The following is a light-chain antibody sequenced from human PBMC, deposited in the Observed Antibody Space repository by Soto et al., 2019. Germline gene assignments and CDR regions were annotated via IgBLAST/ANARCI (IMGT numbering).Light chain of an antibody. CDR2: EVN. V-gene: IGLV2-8*01. Sequence: QSALTQPPSASGSPGQSVTISCTGTSSDVGIFNYVSSYQQHPDQAPKLLIFEVNKRPSGVPDRFSASKSGNTASLTVSGLQAEDEADYYCCSYAGSNTLIFGGGTKLTVL. CDR3: CSYAGSNTLI. J-gene: IGLJ2*01. CDR1: SSDVGIFNY.